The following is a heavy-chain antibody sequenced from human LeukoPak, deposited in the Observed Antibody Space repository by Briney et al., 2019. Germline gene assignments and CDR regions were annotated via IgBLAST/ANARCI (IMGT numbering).Heavy chain of an antibody. J-gene: IGHJ6*03. CDR2: IYYSGST. CDR1: GGSISSYY. V-gene: IGHV4-59*01. Sequence: SETLSLTCTVSGGSISSYYWSWIRQPPGKGLEWIGYIYYSGSTNYNPSLKSRVTISVDTSKNQFSLKLSSVTAADTAVYYCARAYNWNDVRYYMDVWGKGTTVTISS. CDR3: ARAYNWNDVRYYMDV. D-gene: IGHD1-1*01.